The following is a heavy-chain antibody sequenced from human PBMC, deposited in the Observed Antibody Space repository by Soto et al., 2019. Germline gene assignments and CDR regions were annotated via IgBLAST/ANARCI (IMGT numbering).Heavy chain of an antibody. Sequence: GGSLRLSCAASGFTFSSCGMHWVRQAPGKGLEWVAVISYDGSNKYYADSVKGRSTISRDNSKNTLYLQMNSLRPEDTAVYYCGYDSSGYYHYFDCWGQGTQVTVSS. CDR3: GYDSSGYYHYFDC. D-gene: IGHD3-22*01. J-gene: IGHJ4*02. CDR1: GFTFSSCG. CDR2: ISYDGSNK. V-gene: IGHV3-30*03.